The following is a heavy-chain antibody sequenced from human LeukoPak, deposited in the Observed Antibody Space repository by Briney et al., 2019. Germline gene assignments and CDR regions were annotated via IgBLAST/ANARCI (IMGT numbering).Heavy chain of an antibody. CDR1: GFTFSSYW. J-gene: IGHJ4*02. Sequence: GGSLRLSCAASGFTFSSYWMSWLRQAPGKGLEWVANIKQDGSEKYYVDSVKGRFTISRGNAKNSLYLQMNSLRAEDTAAYYCATPVTSGDDYWGQGTLVTVSS. V-gene: IGHV3-7*01. D-gene: IGHD1-26*01. CDR3: ATPVTSGDDY. CDR2: IKQDGSEK.